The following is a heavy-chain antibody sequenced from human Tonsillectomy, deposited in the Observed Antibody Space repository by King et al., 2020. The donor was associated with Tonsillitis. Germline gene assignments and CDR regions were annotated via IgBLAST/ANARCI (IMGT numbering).Heavy chain of an antibody. D-gene: IGHD6-19*01. CDR2: ISGSGGST. J-gene: IGHJ4*02. Sequence: VQLVESGGDLVQPGGSLRLSCAASGFTFSSYAMSWVRQAPGKGLEWVSTISGSGGSTFYADSVKGRFTISRDNSENTVYLQMNSLRAEDTAVYYCAKGAPGIAVAGSGAFDYWGQETLVTVSS. CDR1: GFTFSSYA. CDR3: AKGAPGIAVAGSGAFDY. V-gene: IGHV3-23*04.